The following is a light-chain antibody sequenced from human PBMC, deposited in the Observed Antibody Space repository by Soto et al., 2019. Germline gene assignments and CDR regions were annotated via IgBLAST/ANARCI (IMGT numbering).Light chain of an antibody. CDR3: QQYNNWPRT. Sequence: EMVMTQSPASLSVSPGERATRSCRASQSVSSNLAWYQQKPGQAPRLLIYGASTRATGIPARFSGSGSGTEFTLTISSLQSEDFAVYYCQQYNNWPRTFGQGTKV. V-gene: IGKV3-15*01. J-gene: IGKJ1*01. CDR1: QSVSSN. CDR2: GAS.